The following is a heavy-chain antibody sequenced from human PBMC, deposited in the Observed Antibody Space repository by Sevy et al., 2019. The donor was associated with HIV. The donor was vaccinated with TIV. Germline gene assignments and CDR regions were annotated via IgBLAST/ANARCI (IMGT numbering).Heavy chain of an antibody. D-gene: IGHD3-10*01. CDR3: ARHTLLWFRELDTSYYYGMDV. V-gene: IGHV5-51*01. Sequence: GESLKISCKGSGYSFTSYWIGWVRQMPGKGLEWMGIIYPGDSDTRYSPSFQGQVTISADKSISTAYLQWSSLKASDTAMYYSARHTLLWFRELDTSYYYGMDVWGQGTTVTVSS. CDR1: GYSFTSYW. J-gene: IGHJ6*02. CDR2: IYPGDSDT.